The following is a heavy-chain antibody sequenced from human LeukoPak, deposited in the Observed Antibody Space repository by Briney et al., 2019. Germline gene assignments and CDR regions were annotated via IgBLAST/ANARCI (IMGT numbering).Heavy chain of an antibody. Sequence: GGSLRLSRAASGFSFDDYAMHWVRQAPGKGLEWVSGISWNSGSIGYADSVQGRFTISRDNAKNSLYLQMNGLRAEDTALYYCAKDIVQDSSGYFYYFDYWGQGTLVTVSS. D-gene: IGHD3-22*01. CDR2: ISWNSGSI. J-gene: IGHJ4*02. V-gene: IGHV3-9*01. CDR1: GFSFDDYA. CDR3: AKDIVQDSSGYFYYFDY.